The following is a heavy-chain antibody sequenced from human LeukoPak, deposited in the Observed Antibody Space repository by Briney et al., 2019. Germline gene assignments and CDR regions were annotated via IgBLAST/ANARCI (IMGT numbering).Heavy chain of an antibody. Sequence: GGSLSLSCAASGFTFSSYAMRWVRLAAGKGLEWVAVISYDGSNKYYAVSVKVRFTISRDNYKNTLYLQMNSLRAEDTAVYYCAKDQDGGSLDYWGQGTLVTVSS. V-gene: IGHV3-30*04. CDR3: AKDQDGGSLDY. J-gene: IGHJ4*02. CDR2: ISYDGSNK. D-gene: IGHD1-26*01. CDR1: GFTFSSYA.